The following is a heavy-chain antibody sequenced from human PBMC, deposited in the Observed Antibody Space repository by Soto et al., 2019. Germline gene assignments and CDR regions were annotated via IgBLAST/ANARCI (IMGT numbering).Heavy chain of an antibody. CDR1: GYIFINYY. CDR3: AVEYSSSSAYYYYGMDV. D-gene: IGHD6-6*01. J-gene: IGHJ6*02. V-gene: IGHV1-46*01. Sequence: GASVKVSCKASGYIFINYYIHWVRQAPGQGLEWIGIINPNGGSTNYAQKFRGRVTMARDTSTSTVYMDLSSLRSDDTAVYYCAVEYSSSSAYYYYGMDVWGQGTTVTVSS. CDR2: INPNGGST.